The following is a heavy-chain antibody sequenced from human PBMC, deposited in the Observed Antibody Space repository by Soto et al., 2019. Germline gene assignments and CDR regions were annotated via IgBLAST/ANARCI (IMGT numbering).Heavy chain of an antibody. D-gene: IGHD2-2*01. CDR3: AHRLNGPVKN. Sequence: ESGPTLVNPTQTLTLTCTFSGFSLSTSGGGVGWIRQPPGKALEWLAVIYWDDDKRYRPSLKSRLTITKDTSKNQVVLRMTNIDPVDTATYYCAHRLNGPVKNWGQGTLVTVSS. CDR1: GFSLSTSGGG. J-gene: IGHJ4*02. CDR2: IYWDDDK. V-gene: IGHV2-5*02.